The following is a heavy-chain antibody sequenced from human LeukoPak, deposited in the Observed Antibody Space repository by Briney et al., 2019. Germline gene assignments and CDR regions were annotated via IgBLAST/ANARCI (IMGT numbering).Heavy chain of an antibody. J-gene: IGHJ4*02. V-gene: IGHV3-23*01. CDR1: GFTFSSFA. CDR2: ISGRDGST. CDR3: ARSPPYGDYAHTDF. Sequence: GGSQRLSCAASGFTFSSFAMSWVRQAPGKGLEWVSGISGRDGSTYYADSVKGRFTISRDNAQNSLSLHMDNLRGEDTAVYYCARSPPYGDYAHTDFWGQGILVTVSS. D-gene: IGHD4-17*01.